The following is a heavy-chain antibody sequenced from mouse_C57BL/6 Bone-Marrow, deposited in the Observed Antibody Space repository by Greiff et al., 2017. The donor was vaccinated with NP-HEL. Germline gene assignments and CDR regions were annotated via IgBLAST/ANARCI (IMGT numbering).Heavy chain of an antibody. V-gene: IGHV5-12*01. Sequence: EVKLMESGGGLVQPGGSLKLSCAASGFTFSDYYMYWVRQTPEKRLEWVAYISNGGGSTYYPDTVKGRFTISRDNAKNTLYLQMSRLKSEDTAMYYCARDRGYYSNYGWYFDVWGTGTTVTVSS. CDR2: ISNGGGST. CDR3: ARDRGYYSNYGWYFDV. CDR1: GFTFSDYY. J-gene: IGHJ1*03. D-gene: IGHD2-5*01.